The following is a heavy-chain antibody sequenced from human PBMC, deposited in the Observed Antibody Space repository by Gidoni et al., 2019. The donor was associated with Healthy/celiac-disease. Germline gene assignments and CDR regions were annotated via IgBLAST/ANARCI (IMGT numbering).Heavy chain of an antibody. J-gene: IGHJ4*02. Sequence: QVQLVESGGGVVQPGRSLRLSCAASGFTFSSYAMHWVRQAPGKGLEWVAVISYDGSNKYYADSVKGRFTISRDNSKNTLYLQMNSLRAEDTAVYYCARGVAVVTPFDYWGQGTLVTVSS. V-gene: IGHV3-30-3*01. CDR3: ARGVAVVTPFDY. CDR1: GFTFSSYA. CDR2: ISYDGSNK. D-gene: IGHD2-21*01.